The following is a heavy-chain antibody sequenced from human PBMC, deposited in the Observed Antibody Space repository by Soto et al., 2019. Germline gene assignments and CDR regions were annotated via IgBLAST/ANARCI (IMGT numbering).Heavy chain of an antibody. J-gene: IGHJ4*02. CDR1: RFTFSTYE. V-gene: IGHV3-48*03. D-gene: IGHD2-2*01. CDR3: VRYCSTTLCNGVATRTFDY. CDR2: ISSSGNTV. Sequence: RLSCAASRFTFSTYEMNWVRPAPGKGLEWVSYISSSGNTVYYAGSVKGRFTISRDNTRNSLYLQMNSLRDEDTALYYCVRYCSTTLCNGVATRTFDYWGQGTLVTVSS.